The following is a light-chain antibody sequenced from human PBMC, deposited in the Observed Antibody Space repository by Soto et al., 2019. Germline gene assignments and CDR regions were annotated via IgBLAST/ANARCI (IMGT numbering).Light chain of an antibody. CDR3: QQRNNRPPIT. CDR2: DAS. Sequence: EIGSSQSPVTLSLSTAERATLPCTSSRQVSSCFAWYQQRPGQAPSLLLYDASNRATGIPARFSGSGSGTDFSLTIDSLEHEDFAIYYCQQRNNRPPITFGQGTRLEIK. V-gene: IGKV3-11*01. J-gene: IGKJ5*01. CDR1: RQVSSC.